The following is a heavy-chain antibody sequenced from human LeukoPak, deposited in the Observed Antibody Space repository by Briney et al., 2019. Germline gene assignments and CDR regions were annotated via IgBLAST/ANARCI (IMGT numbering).Heavy chain of an antibody. CDR3: ARETAMAKSYYYYYMDV. CDR2: IIPIFGTA. J-gene: IGHJ6*03. Sequence: SVKVSCKASGGTFSSYAISWVRQAPGQGLEWMGGIIPIFGTANYAQKFQGRVTITADESTSTAYMELSSLRSEDTAVYYCARETAMAKSYYYYYMDVWGKGTTVTVSS. CDR1: GGTFSSYA. V-gene: IGHV1-69*01. D-gene: IGHD5-18*01.